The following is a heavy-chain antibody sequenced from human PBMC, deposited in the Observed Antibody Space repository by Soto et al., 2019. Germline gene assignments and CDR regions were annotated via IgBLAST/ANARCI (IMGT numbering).Heavy chain of an antibody. Sequence: GASVKVSCKASGYTFTSYAMHWVRQAPGQRLEWMGWINAGNGNTKYSQKFQGRVTITRDTSASTAYMELSSLRSEDTAVYYCARFPQDLRYCTNGVCYPFDYWGQGTLVTVSS. CDR3: ARFPQDLRYCTNGVCYPFDY. CDR1: GYTFTSYA. D-gene: IGHD2-8*01. J-gene: IGHJ4*02. CDR2: INAGNGNT. V-gene: IGHV1-3*01.